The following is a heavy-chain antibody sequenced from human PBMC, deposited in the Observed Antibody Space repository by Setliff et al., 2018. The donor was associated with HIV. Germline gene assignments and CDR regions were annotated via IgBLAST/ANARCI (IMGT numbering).Heavy chain of an antibody. CDR3: AKGPKRGNNYGLIDF. D-gene: IGHD5-18*01. V-gene: IGHV3-43*01. CDR1: GFIFDDYT. J-gene: IGHJ4*02. Sequence: PGGSLRLSCAASGFIFDDYTMHWVRQVPGKGLEWVSLISWNGANTYYADSVKGRFTISRDNSYNSLYLQMNSLRTEDTALYYCAKGPKRGNNYGLIDFWGQGTLVTVSS. CDR2: ISWNGANT.